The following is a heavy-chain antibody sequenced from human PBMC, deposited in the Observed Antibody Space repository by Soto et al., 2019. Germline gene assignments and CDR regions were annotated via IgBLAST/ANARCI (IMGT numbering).Heavy chain of an antibody. Sequence: QVHLVQSGSEVRKPGSSVKVSCKDSGGTLSSYAITWVRLAPGQGLEWMGGIIPIFNIPDYAQKFQGRVSITADKATSTAYMELSNLRPEDTAIYYCASDWGDDSAYYDAFQIWGQGTMVSVSS. CDR3: ASDWGDDSAYYDAFQI. D-gene: IGHD3-22*01. J-gene: IGHJ3*02. CDR1: GGTLSSYA. CDR2: IIPIFNIP. V-gene: IGHV1-69*17.